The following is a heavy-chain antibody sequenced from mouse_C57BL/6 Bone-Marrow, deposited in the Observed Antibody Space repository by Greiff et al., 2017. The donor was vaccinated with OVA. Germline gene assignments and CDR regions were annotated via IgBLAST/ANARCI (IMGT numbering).Heavy chain of an antibody. D-gene: IGHD1-1*01. Sequence: ESGPGLVKPSQSLSLTCSVTGYSITSGYYWNWIRQFPGNKLEWMGYISYDGSNNYNPSLKNRISITRDTSKNQFFLKLNSVTTEDTATYYCARALTAVVANFDYWGQGTTLTVSS. CDR1: GYSITSGYY. CDR3: ARALTAVVANFDY. V-gene: IGHV3-6*01. J-gene: IGHJ2*01. CDR2: ISYDGSN.